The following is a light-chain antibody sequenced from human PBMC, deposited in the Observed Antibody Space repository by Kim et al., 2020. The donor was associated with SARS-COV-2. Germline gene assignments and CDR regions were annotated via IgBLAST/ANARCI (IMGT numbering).Light chain of an antibody. Sequence: VALGQTGRITCQGDSLRSYYATWYQQKQGQAPILVIYGKNNRPSGIPDRFSGSSSGNTASLTITGTQAGDEADYYCNSRDSNDNVVFGGGTQLTVL. CDR1: SLRSYY. J-gene: IGLJ2*01. CDR3: NSRDSNDNVV. CDR2: GKN. V-gene: IGLV3-19*01.